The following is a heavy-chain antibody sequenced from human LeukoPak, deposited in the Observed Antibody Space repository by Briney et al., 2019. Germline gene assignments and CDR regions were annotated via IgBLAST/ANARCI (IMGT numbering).Heavy chain of an antibody. V-gene: IGHV3-30*04. CDR1: GFTFSSYA. CDR2: ISYDGSNK. CDR3: AREMYSSSSPLGY. D-gene: IGHD6-6*01. J-gene: IGHJ4*02. Sequence: PGGSLRLSCAASGFTFSSYAMHWVRQAPGKGLEWVAVISYDGSNKYYADSVKGRFTISRDNAKNSLYLQMNSLRTEDMAFYYCAREMYSSSSPLGYWGQGTLVTVSS.